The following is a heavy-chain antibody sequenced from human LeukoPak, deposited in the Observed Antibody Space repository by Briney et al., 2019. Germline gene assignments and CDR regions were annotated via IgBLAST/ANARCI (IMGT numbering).Heavy chain of an antibody. D-gene: IGHD6-13*01. CDR3: ARGRSWYYFDY. Sequence: SETLSLTCTVSGGSIISYYWSWIRQPPGKGLEWIGYIYYSGSTSYNPSLKSRVTISVDTSKNQFSLKLSSVTAADTAVYYCARGRSWYYFDYWGQGTLVTVSS. CDR1: GGSIISYY. V-gene: IGHV4-59*01. CDR2: IYYSGST. J-gene: IGHJ4*02.